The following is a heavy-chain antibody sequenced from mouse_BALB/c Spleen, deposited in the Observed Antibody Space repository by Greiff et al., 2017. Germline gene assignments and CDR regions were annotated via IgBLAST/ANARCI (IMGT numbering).Heavy chain of an antibody. CDR1: GFTFSSYA. J-gene: IGHJ2*01. Sequence: EVKLMESGGGLVKPGGSLKLSCAASGFTFSSYAMSWVRQTPEKRLEWVASISSGGSTYYPASVKGRFTISRDNARNILYLQMSSLRSEDTAMYYCARDYGYGRGYFDYWGQGTTRTVSS. V-gene: IGHV5-6-5*01. CDR3: ARDYGYGRGYFDY. CDR2: ISSGGST. D-gene: IGHD1-2*01.